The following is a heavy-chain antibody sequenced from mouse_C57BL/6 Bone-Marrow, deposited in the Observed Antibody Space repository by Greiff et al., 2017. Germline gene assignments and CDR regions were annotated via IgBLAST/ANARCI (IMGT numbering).Heavy chain of an antibody. CDR1: GFNIKNTY. J-gene: IGHJ4*01. V-gene: IGHV14-3*01. D-gene: IGHD3-3*01. CDR3: AKGDPYAMDY. CDR2: IDPANGNT. Sequence: VQLQQSVAELVRPGASVTLSCTASGFNIKNTYLHWVKQRPEKSLEWIGRIDPANGNTKYAPKFQGKATITADTSSNTAYLQISILTSEDTAIYYGAKGDPYAMDYWGQGTSVTVSS.